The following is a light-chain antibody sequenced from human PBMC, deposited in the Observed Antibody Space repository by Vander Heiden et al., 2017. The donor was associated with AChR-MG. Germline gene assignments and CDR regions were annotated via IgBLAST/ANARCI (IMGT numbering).Light chain of an antibody. CDR1: SLRSYY. Sequence: SSELTQDPAVSVALGQTVRITCQGDSLRSYYASWYQQKPGQAPVLVIYGKNNRPSGIPDRFSGSTSGNTASLTITGAQAEDEADYYCNSRDSNNNQWVFGGGTKLTVL. J-gene: IGLJ3*02. CDR3: NSRDSNNNQWV. CDR2: GKN. V-gene: IGLV3-19*01.